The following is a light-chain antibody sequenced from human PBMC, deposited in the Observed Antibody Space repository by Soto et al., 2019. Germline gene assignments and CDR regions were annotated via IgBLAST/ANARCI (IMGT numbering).Light chain of an antibody. Sequence: IVLTQSPGTLSLSPGERATLSCRASQPVTSTFLSWYQQKAGQAPRLLIYGTFNRATGVPDRFIGGGSETDFTLSISRLEPEDSAVYYCLQFDDSRLTFGGGTKVEI. J-gene: IGKJ4*02. CDR3: LQFDDSRLT. CDR1: QPVTSTF. CDR2: GTF. V-gene: IGKV3-20*01.